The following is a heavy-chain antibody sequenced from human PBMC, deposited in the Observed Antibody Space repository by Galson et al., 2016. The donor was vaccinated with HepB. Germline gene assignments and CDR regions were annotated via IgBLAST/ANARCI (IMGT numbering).Heavy chain of an antibody. J-gene: IGHJ6*02. V-gene: IGHV1-69*01. CDR2: FIPVFATA. D-gene: IGHD5-12*01. Sequence: PGQGLEWMGGFIPVFATADYAQKFQGRVTITADESTSTAYMELSSLRSEDTAVYYCARDQYSGYVAISYYYGMDVWGQGTTVTVSS. CDR3: ARDQYSGYVAISYYYGMDV.